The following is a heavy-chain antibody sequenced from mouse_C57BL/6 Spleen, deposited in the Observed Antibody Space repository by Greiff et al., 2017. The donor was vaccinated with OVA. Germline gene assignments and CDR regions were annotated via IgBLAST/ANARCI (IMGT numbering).Heavy chain of an antibody. CDR3: ARSGGLGYAMDY. CDR2: IDPSDSYT. Sequence: QVQLQQSGPELVMPGASVKLSCKASGYTFTSYWMHWVKQRPGQGLEWIGEIDPSDSYTNYNQKFQGKSTLTVDKSSSTAYMQLSSLTSEDSAVYYCARSGGLGYAMDYWGQGTSVTVSS. J-gene: IGHJ4*01. V-gene: IGHV1-69*01. CDR1: GYTFTSYW.